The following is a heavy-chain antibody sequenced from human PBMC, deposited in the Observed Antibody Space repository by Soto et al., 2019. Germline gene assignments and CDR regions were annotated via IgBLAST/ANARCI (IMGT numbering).Heavy chain of an antibody. V-gene: IGHV3-7*01. J-gene: IGHJ4*02. CDR3: ARDASMNYDSSGYYYVY. CDR2: IKQDGSEK. D-gene: IGHD3-22*01. Sequence: QPGGSLRLSCAASGFTFSSYWVSWVRQAPGKGLEWVANIKQDGSEKYYVDSVKGRFTISRDNAKNSLYLQMNSLRAEDTAVYYCARDASMNYDSSGYYYVYWGQGTLVTVSS. CDR1: GFTFSSYW.